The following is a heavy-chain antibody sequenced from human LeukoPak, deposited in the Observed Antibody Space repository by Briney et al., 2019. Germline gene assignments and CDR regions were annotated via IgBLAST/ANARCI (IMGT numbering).Heavy chain of an antibody. Sequence: ASVKVSCKASGGTFSSYAISWVRQAPGQGLEWMGRIIPIFGIANYAQKFQGRVTITADESTSTAYMELSSLRSEDTAVYYCARDVYYYDSSGYSDYWGQGTLVTVSS. V-gene: IGHV1-69*13. CDR2: IIPIFGIA. CDR1: GGTFSSYA. D-gene: IGHD3-22*01. CDR3: ARDVYYYDSSGYSDY. J-gene: IGHJ4*02.